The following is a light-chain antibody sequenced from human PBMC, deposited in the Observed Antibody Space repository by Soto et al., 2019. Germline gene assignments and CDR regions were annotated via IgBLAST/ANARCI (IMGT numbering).Light chain of an antibody. J-gene: IGKJ5*01. CDR2: AAS. CDR3: QQYNSYSPIT. CDR1: QGIRSY. Sequence: QLTQSPSSLSASVGDRVTITCRASQGIRSYLAWYQQKPGEAPKLLIYAASTLQSGVPSRFSGSGSGTEFTLTINSLQPDDFATYYCQQYNSYSPITFGQGTRLEIK. V-gene: IGKV1-9*01.